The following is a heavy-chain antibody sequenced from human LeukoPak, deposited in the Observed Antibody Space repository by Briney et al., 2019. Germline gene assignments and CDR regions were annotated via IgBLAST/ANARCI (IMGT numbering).Heavy chain of an antibody. V-gene: IGHV3-53*01. CDR2: VYSGGST. D-gene: IGHD3-22*01. CDR1: GFTVSSDY. CDR3: ARAGYYDSSGFYAPDAFDI. J-gene: IGHJ3*02. Sequence: GGSLRLSCAASGFTVSSDYMTWVRQAPGKGLEWVSFVYSGGSTYYEDSVKGRFTISRDSSKNTLFLQMDSLRVGDTAVYYCARAGYYDSSGFYAPDAFDIWGQGTVVTVSS.